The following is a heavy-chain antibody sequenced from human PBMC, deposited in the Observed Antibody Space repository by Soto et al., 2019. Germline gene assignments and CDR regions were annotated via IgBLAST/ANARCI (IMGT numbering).Heavy chain of an antibody. CDR2: INHSGST. J-gene: IGHJ6*02. CDR1: GGSFSGYY. Sequence: QVQLQQWGAGLLKPSETLSLTCAVYGGSFSGYYWSWIRQPPGKGLEWIGEINHSGSTNYNPSLKSRVTISVDTSKNQFSLKLSSVTAADXXXXXXXRGFRYYYGMDVWGQGTTVTVSS. CDR3: XRGFRYYYGMDV. V-gene: IGHV4-34*01.